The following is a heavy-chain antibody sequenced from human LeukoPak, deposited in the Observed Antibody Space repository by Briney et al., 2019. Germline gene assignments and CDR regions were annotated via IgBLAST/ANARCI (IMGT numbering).Heavy chain of an antibody. Sequence: ASVKVSCKASGYTFTSYDINWVRQATGQGLEWMGWMNPNSGNTGYAQKFQGRVTMTRNTSISTAYMELSSLRSEDTAVYYCASATGYYTPPYYYYMDVWGKGTTVTISS. J-gene: IGHJ6*03. CDR2: MNPNSGNT. V-gene: IGHV1-8*01. D-gene: IGHD3/OR15-3a*01. CDR1: GYTFTSYD. CDR3: ASATGYYTPPYYYYMDV.